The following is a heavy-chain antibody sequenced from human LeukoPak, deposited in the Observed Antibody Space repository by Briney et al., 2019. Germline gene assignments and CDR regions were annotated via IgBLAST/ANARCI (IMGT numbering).Heavy chain of an antibody. V-gene: IGHV3-11*01. CDR2: ISSSGSTI. CDR1: GFTFSDYY. D-gene: IGHD3-3*01. Sequence: GGSLRLSCAASGFTFSDYYMSWLRQAPGKGLEWVSYISSSGSTIYYADSVKGRFTISRDNAKNSLHLQMNSLRAEDTAVYYCARAGYYDFWSGYYGMDVWGQGTTVTVSS. CDR3: ARAGYYDFWSGYYGMDV. J-gene: IGHJ6*02.